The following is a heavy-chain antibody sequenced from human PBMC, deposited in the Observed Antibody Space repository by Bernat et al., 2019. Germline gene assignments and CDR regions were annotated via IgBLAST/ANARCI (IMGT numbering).Heavy chain of an antibody. V-gene: IGHV3-23*01. CDR2: ISGSGGRT. CDR1: GFTFSSYA. Sequence: EVQLLESGGGLVQPGGSLRLSCAASGFTFSSYAMSWVRQAPGKGLEWVSAISGSGGRTYTADSVKGRFTISRDNSKNTLYLQMNSLRAEDTAVYYCAKERGSSGWYGGYYFDYWDRGTLVTVSS. CDR3: AKERGSSGWYGGYYFDY. J-gene: IGHJ4*03. D-gene: IGHD6-19*01.